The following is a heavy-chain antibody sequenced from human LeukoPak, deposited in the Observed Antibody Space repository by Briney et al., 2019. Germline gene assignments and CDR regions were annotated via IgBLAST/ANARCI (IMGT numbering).Heavy chain of an antibody. Sequence: GGSLRLSCAASGFTFSIYCMHWVRQAPGKGPMWVSRICPDGTVTNYADSVKARFTISRDNAKNSLYLQLSSLRDEDTAVYYCARDCRLNCARQPGFDSWGQGTLVTVSS. CDR3: ARDCRLNCARQPGFDS. CDR1: GFTFSIYC. J-gene: IGHJ5*01. CDR2: ICPDGTVT. D-gene: IGHD1-1*01. V-gene: IGHV3-74*01.